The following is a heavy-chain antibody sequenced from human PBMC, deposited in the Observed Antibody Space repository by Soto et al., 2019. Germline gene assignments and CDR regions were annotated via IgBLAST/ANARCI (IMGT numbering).Heavy chain of an antibody. CDR2: ISYDGSNK. D-gene: IGHD3-10*01. J-gene: IGHJ6*02. CDR3: AKDIGYGSGSYIYYYYGIDV. CDR1: GFTFSSYG. V-gene: IGHV3-30*18. Sequence: GGSLRLSCAASGFTFSSYGMHWGRQAPGKGLEWVAVISYDGSNKYYADSVKGRFTISRDNSKNTLYLQMNSLRAEDTAVYYCAKDIGYGSGSYIYYYYGIDVWGQGTMVTVFS.